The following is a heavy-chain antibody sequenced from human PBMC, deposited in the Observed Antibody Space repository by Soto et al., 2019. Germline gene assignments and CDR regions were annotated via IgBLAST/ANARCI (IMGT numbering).Heavy chain of an antibody. J-gene: IGHJ4*02. V-gene: IGHV3-30-3*01. CDR1: GFTFSSYA. CDR2: ISYDGSNK. D-gene: IGHD2-21*01. CDR3: ARDHSVDY. Sequence: QVQLVEAGGGVVQPGRSLRLSCAASGFTFSSYAMHWVRQAPGKVLEWVAVISYDGSNKYYADSVKGRFTISRDNSKNTLYLQMNSLRAEDTAVYSCARDHSVDYWGQGTLVTVSS.